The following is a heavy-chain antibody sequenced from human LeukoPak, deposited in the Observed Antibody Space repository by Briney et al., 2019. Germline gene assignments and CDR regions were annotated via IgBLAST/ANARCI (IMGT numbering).Heavy chain of an antibody. CDR3: ATLTTGYCSSTSCYTSWFDP. D-gene: IGHD2-2*02. Sequence: ASVQVSCQVSGYTLTELSMHWVRQAPGKGLEWMGGFDPEDGETIYAQKFQGRVTMTEDASTDTAYMELSSLRSEDTAVYYCATLTTGYCSSTSCYTSWFDPWGQGTLVTVSS. CDR1: GYTLTELS. V-gene: IGHV1-24*01. CDR2: FDPEDGET. J-gene: IGHJ5*02.